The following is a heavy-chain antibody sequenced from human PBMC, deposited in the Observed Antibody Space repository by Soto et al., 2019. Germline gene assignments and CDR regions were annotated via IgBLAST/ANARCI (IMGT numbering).Heavy chain of an antibody. CDR3: ARDQGGEFLKGSGMDV. CDR2: IYYSGET. J-gene: IGHJ6*02. Sequence: QVQLQESGPGLVKPSETLSLTCTVSGDSISRYYWSWIRLCPGKGLEWIGYIYYSGETNYNPSVKSRATISVDRTKNQFSLKLSSVTAADTAVYYCARDQGGEFLKGSGMDVWGQGTTVTVSS. CDR1: GDSISRYY. V-gene: IGHV4-59*01. D-gene: IGHD3-10*01.